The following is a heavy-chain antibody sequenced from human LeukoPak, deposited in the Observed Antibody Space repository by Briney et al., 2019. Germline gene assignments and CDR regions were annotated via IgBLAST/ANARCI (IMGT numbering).Heavy chain of an antibody. CDR3: AKAYGRRLYYLDH. Sequence: GGSLRLSCAAARFSTSDFAVTWVRQAPGKGLEWIAGISSRGDDIYYSHSVRGRFTISRDNSKNMVFLQMTRLRPEDTAVYYCAKAYGRRLYYLDHWGQGTPVTVSS. V-gene: IGHV3-23*01. J-gene: IGHJ4*02. CDR1: RFSTSDFA. D-gene: IGHD3-10*01. CDR2: ISSRGDDI.